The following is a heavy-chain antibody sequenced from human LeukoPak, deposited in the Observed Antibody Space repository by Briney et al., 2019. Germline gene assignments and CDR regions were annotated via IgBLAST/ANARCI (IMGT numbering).Heavy chain of an antibody. CDR2: INPNSGGT. Sequence: ASVKLSCKASGYTSTGYCMHWVRQPPGQGLEWMGWINPNSGGTNYAQKCQGRVTITTDESTSTAYMELSSLRSEDTAVYYCARDNYAGANWFDPWGQGTLVTVSS. D-gene: IGHD1-7*01. J-gene: IGHJ5*02. CDR3: ARDNYAGANWFDP. V-gene: IGHV1-2*02. CDR1: GYTSTGYC.